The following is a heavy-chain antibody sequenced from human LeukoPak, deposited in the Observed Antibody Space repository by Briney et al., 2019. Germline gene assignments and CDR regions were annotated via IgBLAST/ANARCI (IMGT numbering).Heavy chain of an antibody. CDR1: GGSISSNNYY. CDR3: ARQRYCSRVNCTPHFDH. Sequence: SETLSLTCAVSGGSISSNNYYWGWIRRPPGKGLEWIGTIYSSGSTYYNPSLKSRITISVDASKNQFSLKLSSLTATDTAVYYCARQRYCSRVNCTPHFDHWGQGTLVIVSS. J-gene: IGHJ4*02. D-gene: IGHD2-15*01. V-gene: IGHV4-39*01. CDR2: IYSSGST.